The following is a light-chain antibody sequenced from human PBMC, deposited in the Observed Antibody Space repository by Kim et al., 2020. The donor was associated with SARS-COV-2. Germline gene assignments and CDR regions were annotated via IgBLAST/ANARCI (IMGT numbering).Light chain of an antibody. CDR1: QSSSGY. CDR3: QQRNNWPFT. Sequence: PGERATLSCRASQSSSGYLAWYQQKPGQAPRLFIVNASQRATGIPARFSGSWSGTDFTLTISSLEPEDFAVYYCQQRNNWPFTFGEGTKVDIK. V-gene: IGKV3-11*01. CDR2: NAS. J-gene: IGKJ4*01.